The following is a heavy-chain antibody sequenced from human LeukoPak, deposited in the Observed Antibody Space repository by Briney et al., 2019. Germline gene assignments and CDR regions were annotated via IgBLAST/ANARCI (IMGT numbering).Heavy chain of an antibody. V-gene: IGHV4-31*03. J-gene: IGHJ4*02. Sequence: PSQTLSLTCTVSGGSISSGGYYWSWIRQHPGKGLEWIGYIYYSGSTYYNPSLKSRVTISVDTSKNQFSLKLSSVTAADTAVYYCARGVNNWNDGYYFDYWGQGTLVTVSS. CDR1: GGSISSGGYY. CDR2: IYYSGST. D-gene: IGHD1-20*01. CDR3: ARGVNNWNDGYYFDY.